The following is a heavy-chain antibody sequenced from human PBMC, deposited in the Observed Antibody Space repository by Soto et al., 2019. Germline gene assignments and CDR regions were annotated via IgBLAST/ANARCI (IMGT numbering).Heavy chain of an antibody. CDR1: GFTFSSYG. CDR3: ARDSFWSGYADHFDY. CDR2: IWYDGSNK. V-gene: IGHV3-33*01. Sequence: GGSLRLSCAASGFTFSSYGMHWVRQAPGKGLEWVAVIWYDGSNKYYADSVKGRFTISRDNSKNTLYLQMNSLRAEDTAVYYYARDSFWSGYADHFDYWGQGTRVTVSS. J-gene: IGHJ4*02. D-gene: IGHD3-3*01.